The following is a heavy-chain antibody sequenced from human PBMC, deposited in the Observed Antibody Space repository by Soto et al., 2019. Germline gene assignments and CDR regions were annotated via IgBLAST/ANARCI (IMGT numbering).Heavy chain of an antibody. Sequence: QVQLVESGGGVVQPGRSLRLSCAASGFTFSSYAMHWVRQAPGKGLEWVAVISYDGSNKYYADSVKGRFTISRENSKNTLYLQMNSLRAEDTAVYYCARDEGCSGGSCWVEPLDPWGQGTLVTVSS. CDR1: GFTFSSYA. V-gene: IGHV3-30-3*01. D-gene: IGHD2-15*01. CDR3: ARDEGCSGGSCWVEPLDP. CDR2: ISYDGSNK. J-gene: IGHJ5*02.